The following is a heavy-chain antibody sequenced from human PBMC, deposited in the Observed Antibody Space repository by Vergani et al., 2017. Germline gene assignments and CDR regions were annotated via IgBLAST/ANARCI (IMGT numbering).Heavy chain of an antibody. CDR1: GYSIRNGYY. Sequence: QVQLQESGPGLVEPSETLSLTCAVSGYSIRNGYYWGWLRQPPGKGLEWIGRIYTSGSTNYNPSLKSRVTMSVDTSKNQFSLTLRTVTAADTAVYYCARVQRCQWRCFLARNNWFDPWGQGTLVTVSS. J-gene: IGHJ5*02. D-gene: IGHD5-24*01. CDR3: ARVQRCQWRCFLARNNWFDP. V-gene: IGHV4-38-2*01. CDR2: IYTSGST.